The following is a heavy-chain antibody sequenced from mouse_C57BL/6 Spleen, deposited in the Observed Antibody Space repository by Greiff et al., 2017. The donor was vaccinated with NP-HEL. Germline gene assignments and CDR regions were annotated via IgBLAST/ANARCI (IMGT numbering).Heavy chain of an antibody. CDR2: INPNNGGT. CDR1: GYTFTDYN. Sequence: VQLQQSGPELVKPGASVKMSCKASGYTFTDYNMHWVKQSHGKSLEWIGYINPNNGGTSYNQKFKGKATLTVNKSSSTAYMELRSLTSEESAVYYCARRGWLLKDYFDYWGQGTTLTVSS. V-gene: IGHV1-22*01. J-gene: IGHJ2*01. CDR3: ARRGWLLKDYFDY. D-gene: IGHD2-3*01.